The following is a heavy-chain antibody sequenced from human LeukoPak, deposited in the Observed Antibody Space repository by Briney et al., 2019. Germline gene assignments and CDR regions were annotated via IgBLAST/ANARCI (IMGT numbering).Heavy chain of an antibody. CDR2: IYYSGST. V-gene: IGHV4-39*01. CDR3: ASSYYYYSSGYLYVWLGGRSNYYFDY. D-gene: IGHD3-22*01. Sequence: SETLSLTCTVSGGSISSSSYYWGWIRQPPGKGLEWIGSIYYSGSTYYNPSLKSRVTISVDTSKNQFSLKLSSVTAADTAVYFCASSYYYYSSGYLYVWLGGRSNYYFDYWGQGTLVTVSS. CDR1: GGSISSSSYY. J-gene: IGHJ4*02.